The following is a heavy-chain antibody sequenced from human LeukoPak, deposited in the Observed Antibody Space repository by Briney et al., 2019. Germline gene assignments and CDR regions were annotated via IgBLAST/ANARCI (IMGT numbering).Heavy chain of an antibody. CDR2: IKQDGSEK. Sequence: GGSLRLSCEASGFTFSSYWMSWVRQAPGKGLEWVVNIKQDGSEKYYVDSGKGRFTISRDNANNSMYLQMNSLRAEDTAVYYCAREHADAFDIWGQGTMVTVCS. CDR1: GFTFSSYW. CDR3: AREHADAFDI. J-gene: IGHJ3*02. V-gene: IGHV3-7*01.